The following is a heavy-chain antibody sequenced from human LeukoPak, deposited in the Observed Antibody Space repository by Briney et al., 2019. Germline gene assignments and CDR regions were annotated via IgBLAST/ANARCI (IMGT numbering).Heavy chain of an antibody. CDR3: ARGYSSSSGRPDY. V-gene: IGHV4-59*08. D-gene: IGHD6-6*01. CDR1: GGFISSYY. J-gene: IGHJ4*02. Sequence: SDTLTFTNTVSGGFISSYYGSWIRQPPGKGLDRIGYIYYSGSTNYNPSLKSRVTISVDTSKKQFSLKLSSVTAADTAVYYCARGYSSSSGRPDYWGQGTLVTVSS. CDR2: IYYSGST.